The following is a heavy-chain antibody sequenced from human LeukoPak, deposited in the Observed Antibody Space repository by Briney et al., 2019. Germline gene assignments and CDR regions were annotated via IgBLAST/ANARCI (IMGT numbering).Heavy chain of an antibody. CDR1: GGSISSYY. V-gene: IGHV4-59*08. Sequence: SETLSLTCTVSGGSISSYYWSWIRQPPGKGLEWIGYIYYSGSTYYNPSLKSRVTISVDTSKNQFSLKLSSVTAADTAVYYCARGLPARTGENAFDIWGQGTMVTVSS. CDR2: IYYSGST. D-gene: IGHD7-27*01. J-gene: IGHJ3*02. CDR3: ARGLPARTGENAFDI.